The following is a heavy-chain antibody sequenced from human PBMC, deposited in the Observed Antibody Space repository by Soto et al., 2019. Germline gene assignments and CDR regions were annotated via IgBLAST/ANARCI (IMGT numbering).Heavy chain of an antibody. J-gene: IGHJ6*02. CDR3: AKDSDQLLIDYYYYGMDV. CDR2: VSYDGSLK. V-gene: IGHV3-30*18. Sequence: QVQLVESGGGVVHPGRSLRLSCAASGFTFSRFGIHWVRQAPGKGLEWVAVVSYDGSLKYYADSVKGRFTISRDHSKNTLYLQMNRLSPEATALYYCAKDSDQLLIDYYYYGMDVWGQGTTVTVSS. CDR1: GFTFSRFG. D-gene: IGHD2-2*01.